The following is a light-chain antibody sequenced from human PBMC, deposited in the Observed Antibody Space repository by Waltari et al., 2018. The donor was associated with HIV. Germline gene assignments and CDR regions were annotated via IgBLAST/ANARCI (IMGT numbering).Light chain of an antibody. V-gene: IGKV1-39*01. J-gene: IGKJ2*01. CDR3: QQSYSTPEYT. CDR2: AAS. CDR1: QSISSY. Sequence: DIQMTQSPSSLSASVGDRVTITCRASQSISSYLNWYQQNPGKAPKLLIYAASSLQSGVPSRFSGSGSGTDFTLTISSLQPEDFATYYCQQSYSTPEYTFGQGTKLEIK.